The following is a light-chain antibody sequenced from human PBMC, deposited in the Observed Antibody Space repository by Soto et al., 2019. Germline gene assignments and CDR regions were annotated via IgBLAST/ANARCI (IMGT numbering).Light chain of an antibody. CDR1: QTISSW. Sequence: DIPMTQSPSTLSASVGDRVTITCRASQTISSWLAWYQQKPGKAPNLLIYKASSLESGVPSRFSGSGSGTEFTLTISSLQPDDVATYYCQQYHSYSWTFGQGTKVEIK. V-gene: IGKV1-5*03. CDR2: KAS. CDR3: QQYHSYSWT. J-gene: IGKJ1*01.